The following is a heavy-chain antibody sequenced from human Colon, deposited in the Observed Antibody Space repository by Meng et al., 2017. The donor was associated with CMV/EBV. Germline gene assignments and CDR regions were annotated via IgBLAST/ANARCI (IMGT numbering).Heavy chain of an antibody. D-gene: IGHD6-19*01. CDR2: IYYRSRWLD. J-gene: IGHJ4*02. V-gene: IGHV6-1*01. CDR1: GDTVSSTTVG. Sequence: SQTLSLTCDISGDTVSSTTVGWNWIRQSPSRGLEWLGRIYYRSRWLDDYAQSVKSRISINVDTSKNQFSLQLDSVTPDDTAVYYCARRHTGGWYYFDSWGQGTLVTVSS. CDR3: ARRHTGGWYYFDS.